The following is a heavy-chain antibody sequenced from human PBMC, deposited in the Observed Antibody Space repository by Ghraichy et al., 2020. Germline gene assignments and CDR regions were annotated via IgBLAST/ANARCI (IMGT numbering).Heavy chain of an antibody. CDR1: GGSISSYY. CDR2: IYYSGST. V-gene: IGHV4-59*01. D-gene: IGHD3-22*01. Sequence: SETLSLTCTVSGGSISSYYWSWIRQPPGKGLEWIGYIYYSGSTNYNPSLKSRVTISVDTSKNQFSLKLSSVTAADTAVYYCASHYYDSSGYSADAFDIWGQGTMVTVSS. J-gene: IGHJ3*02. CDR3: ASHYYDSSGYSADAFDI.